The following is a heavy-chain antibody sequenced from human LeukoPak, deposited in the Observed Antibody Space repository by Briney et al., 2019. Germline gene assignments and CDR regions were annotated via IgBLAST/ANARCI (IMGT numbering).Heavy chain of an antibody. J-gene: IGHJ3*02. CDR2: IHYSGTT. D-gene: IGHD2-2*01. Sequence: SETLSLTCTVSGGSTSSYYWSWIRQPPGKGLEWIGSIHYSGTTYYNPSLKSRVTISVDTSKNQFSLKLSSVTAADTAVYYCARDWVRSSSGLDLDIWGQGTMVTVSS. V-gene: IGHV4-59*12. CDR3: ARDWVRSSSGLDLDI. CDR1: GGSTSSYY.